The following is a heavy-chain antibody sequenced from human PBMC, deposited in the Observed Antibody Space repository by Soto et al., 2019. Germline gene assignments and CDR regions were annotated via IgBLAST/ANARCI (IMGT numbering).Heavy chain of an antibody. Sequence: LSLTCAVYGGSFSGYYWSWIRQPPGKGLEWIGEINHSGSTNYNPSLKSRVTISVDTSKNQFSLKLSSVTAADTAVYYCARGSLVLEWLSSLYPAGYYYGMDVWGQGTTVTVSS. D-gene: IGHD3-3*01. CDR3: ARGSLVLEWLSSLYPAGYYYGMDV. CDR1: GGSFSGYY. J-gene: IGHJ6*02. V-gene: IGHV4-34*01. CDR2: INHSGST.